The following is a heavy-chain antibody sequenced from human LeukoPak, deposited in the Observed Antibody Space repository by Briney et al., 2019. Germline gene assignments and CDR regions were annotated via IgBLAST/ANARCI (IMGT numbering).Heavy chain of an antibody. CDR1: GFTFTGHS. Sequence: PGGSLRLSCVASGFTFTGHSMHWVRQAPGKGLEWVAVLGNDEKTIFYADSVKGRFTVSRDNSKNTVYLQMNSLRAEDTAVYYCARDPNVVIVSASCFDYWGQGTLVTVSS. CDR2: LGNDEKTI. J-gene: IGHJ4*02. V-gene: IGHV3-30*04. CDR3: ARDPNVVIVSASCFDY. D-gene: IGHD2-15*01.